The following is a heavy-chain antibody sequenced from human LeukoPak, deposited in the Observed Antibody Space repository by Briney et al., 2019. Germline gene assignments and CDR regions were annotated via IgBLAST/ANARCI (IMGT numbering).Heavy chain of an antibody. D-gene: IGHD3-9*01. CDR3: ATSQDILTGYGMDV. J-gene: IGHJ6*02. V-gene: IGHV3-48*03. CDR2: ISSSGTTI. CDR1: GFNFSSYE. Sequence: GGSLRLSCAASGFNFSSYEMNWVRQAPGKGLEWVSYISSSGTTIYYADSVKGRFTISRDNAKNSLYLQMNSLRAEDTAVYYCATSQDILTGYGMDVGGQGTTVTVSS.